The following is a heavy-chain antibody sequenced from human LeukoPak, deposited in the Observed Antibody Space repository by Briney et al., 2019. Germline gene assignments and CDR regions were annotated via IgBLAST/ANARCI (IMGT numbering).Heavy chain of an antibody. J-gene: IGHJ6*03. Sequence: ASVKVSCKASGYTFTSYDINWVRPTTRQGREWMAWMNPDSGNTGYAQKCQGRVTMTRNTSISTAYMELSSLRSEDTAVYYCARGAPITIFGVVTLGGYYMDVWGKGTTVTVSS. CDR3: ARGAPITIFGVVTLGGYYMDV. CDR1: GYTFTSYD. V-gene: IGHV1-8*01. D-gene: IGHD3-3*01. CDR2: MNPDSGNT.